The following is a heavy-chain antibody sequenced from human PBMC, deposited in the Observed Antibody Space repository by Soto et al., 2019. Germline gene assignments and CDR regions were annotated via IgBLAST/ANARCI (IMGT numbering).Heavy chain of an antibody. CDR2: ISSVSAYI. V-gene: IGHV3-21*06. J-gene: IGHJ5*02. CDR1: TFSMYS. Sequence: EVQVVESGGGLVKPGGSLRLSCTFTFSMYSMNWVRQAPGKGLEWVASISSVSAYIKYAESVKGRFTISRDNAKNSLHLQMNRLRAEDTAIYHCARDQGGSYDSWFDPWGQGTLVTVSS. CDR3: ARDQGGSYDSWFDP. D-gene: IGHD1-26*01.